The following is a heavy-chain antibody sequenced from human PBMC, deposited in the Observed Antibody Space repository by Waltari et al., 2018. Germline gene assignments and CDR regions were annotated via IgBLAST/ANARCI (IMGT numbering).Heavy chain of an antibody. J-gene: IGHJ3*02. D-gene: IGHD3-16*01. CDR3: ASPRRGTAFDI. Sequence: EVQLVESGGGLVQPGGSLRLSCIGSGFTFRSDWIGWVRQAPGKGLEWVASINQDGNDKYYVASVKGRFNISRDNAKNSLFLQMDSLRADDTSIFFCASPRRGTAFDIWGQGTVVTVST. CDR1: GFTFRSDW. CDR2: INQDGNDK. V-gene: IGHV3-7*02.